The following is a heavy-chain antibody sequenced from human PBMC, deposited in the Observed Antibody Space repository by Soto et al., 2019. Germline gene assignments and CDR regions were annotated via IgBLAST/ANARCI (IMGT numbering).Heavy chain of an antibody. CDR3: ARETVAYYDAGPGNWFDP. D-gene: IGHD3-22*01. J-gene: IGHJ5*02. CDR1: GFTFSSYG. V-gene: IGHV3-33*01. Sequence: PGGSLRLSCAASGFTFSSYGMHWVRQAPGKWLEWVAVIWYDGSNKYYADSVKGRFTISRDNSKNTLYLQMNSLRAEDTAVYYCARETVAYYDAGPGNWFDPWGQGTLVTVSS. CDR2: IWYDGSNK.